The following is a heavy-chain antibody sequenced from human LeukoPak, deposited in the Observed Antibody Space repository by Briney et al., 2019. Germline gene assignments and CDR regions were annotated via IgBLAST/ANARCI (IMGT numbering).Heavy chain of an antibody. CDR2: IIPIFGTA. V-gene: IGHV1-69*13. CDR3: ARKRDHYYGSVGWFDP. CDR1: GGTFSSYA. D-gene: IGHD3-10*01. Sequence: GASVKVSCKASGGTFSSYAISWVRQAPGQGLEWMGGIIPIFGTANYAQKFQGRVTITADESTSTAYMELSSLRSEDTAVYYCARKRDHYYGSVGWFDPWGQGTLVTVSS. J-gene: IGHJ5*02.